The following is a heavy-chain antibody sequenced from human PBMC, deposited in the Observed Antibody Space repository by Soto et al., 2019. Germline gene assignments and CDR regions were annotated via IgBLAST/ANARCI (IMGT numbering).Heavy chain of an antibody. Sequence: LRLSCAASGFTFSNAWMSWVRQAPGKGLEWVGRIKSKTDGGTTDYAAPVKGRFTISRDDSKNTLYLQMNSLKTEDTAVYYCTSLKYYDFWSGYWGAFDIWGQGTMVTVSS. CDR2: IKSKTDGGTT. CDR1: GFTFSNAW. V-gene: IGHV3-15*01. J-gene: IGHJ3*02. D-gene: IGHD3-3*01. CDR3: TSLKYYDFWSGYWGAFDI.